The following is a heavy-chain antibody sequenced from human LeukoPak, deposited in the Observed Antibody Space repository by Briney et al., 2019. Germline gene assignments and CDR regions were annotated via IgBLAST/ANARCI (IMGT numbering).Heavy chain of an antibody. CDR1: GASISSYY. Sequence: SETLSLTCTVSGASISSYYWTWIRQPAGKGLEWIGRIYTSGSTNYNPSLKSLGAMSVDTSNNQFSLKLISVTGAETGVYYCASLSADSSSRGFDYWGQGTMVTVSS. J-gene: IGHJ4*02. CDR3: ASLSADSSSRGFDY. CDR2: IYTSGST. V-gene: IGHV4-4*07. D-gene: IGHD2-2*01.